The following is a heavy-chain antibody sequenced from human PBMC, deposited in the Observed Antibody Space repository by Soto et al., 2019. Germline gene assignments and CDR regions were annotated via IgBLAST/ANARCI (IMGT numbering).Heavy chain of an antibody. CDR2: IYYDGSNK. V-gene: IGHV3-33*01. D-gene: IGHD2-8*01. Sequence: QVQLAESGGGVVQPGRSLRLSCAASGFTFGTYAMHWVRQAPGKGLEWVAVIYYDGSNKYYADSVKGRFTISRDNSKNTLYLQMNSLRAEDTAVYYCARAFCTNGVCYYYFDYWGQGTLVTVSS. CDR3: ARAFCTNGVCYYYFDY. CDR1: GFTFGTYA. J-gene: IGHJ4*02.